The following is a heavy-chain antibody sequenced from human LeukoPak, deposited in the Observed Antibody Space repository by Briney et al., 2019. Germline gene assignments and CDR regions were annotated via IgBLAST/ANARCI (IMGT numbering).Heavy chain of an antibody. CDR3: ATRVDTAMVGAFDI. CDR2: IYPGDSDT. Sequence: GESLKISCKGSGYSFTSYWIGWVRQMPGKGLEWMGIIYPGDSDTRYSPSFQGQVTISADKSVSTAHLQWSSLKASDTAMYYCATRVDTAMVGAFDIWGQGTMVTVSS. CDR1: GYSFTSYW. J-gene: IGHJ3*02. V-gene: IGHV5-51*01. D-gene: IGHD5-18*01.